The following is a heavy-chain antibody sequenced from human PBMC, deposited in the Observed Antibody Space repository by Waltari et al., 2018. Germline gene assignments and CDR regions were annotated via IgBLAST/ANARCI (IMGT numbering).Heavy chain of an antibody. CDR2: IYSGGST. Sequence: EVQLVESGGGLIQPGGSLRLSCAASGFTVSSNYMSWVRQAPGKGLEWFSVIYSGGSTYYADSVKGRFTISRDNSKNTLYLQMNSLRAEDTAVYYCARGRITMVRGVGGWFDPWGQGTLVTVSS. CDR1: GFTVSSNY. J-gene: IGHJ5*02. V-gene: IGHV3-53*01. D-gene: IGHD3-10*01. CDR3: ARGRITMVRGVGGWFDP.